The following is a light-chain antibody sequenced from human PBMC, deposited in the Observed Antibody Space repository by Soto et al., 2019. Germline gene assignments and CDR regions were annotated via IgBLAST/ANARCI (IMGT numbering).Light chain of an antibody. CDR3: QSYDSSLSGYV. CDR1: SSNIGAGYD. Sequence: QAELTQPPSVSGAPGQRVTISCTWSSSNIGAGYDVHWYQQLPGTAPKLLIYGNSNRPSGVPDRFSGSKSGTSAPLAITGLQAEDEADYYCQSYDSSLSGYVFGTGTKVTVL. J-gene: IGLJ1*01. V-gene: IGLV1-40*01. CDR2: GNS.